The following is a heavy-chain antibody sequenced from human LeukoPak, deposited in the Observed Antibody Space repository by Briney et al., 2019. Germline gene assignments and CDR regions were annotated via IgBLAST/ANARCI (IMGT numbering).Heavy chain of an antibody. CDR1: GGSFSGYY. V-gene: IGHV4-34*01. CDR3: AKGEYSSGWSGYYFDY. CDR2: INHSGST. Sequence: PSETLSLTCAVYGGSFSGYYWSWIRQPPGKGLEWIGEINHSGSTNYNPSLKSRVTISVDTSKNQFSLKLSSVTAADTAVYYCAKGEYSSGWSGYYFDYWGQGTLVTVSS. D-gene: IGHD6-19*01. J-gene: IGHJ4*02.